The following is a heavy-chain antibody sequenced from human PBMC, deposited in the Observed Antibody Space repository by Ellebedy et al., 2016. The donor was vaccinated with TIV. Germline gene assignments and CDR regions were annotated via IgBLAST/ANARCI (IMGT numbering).Heavy chain of an antibody. CDR3: ARVPYSSGHCDAFDV. Sequence: GGSLRLSXAASGFTFSSSTMHWVRQAPGWGLDWVAGISFDGRAVHYADSVKGRFTISRDNSKNTLSLQMNSLRGEDSAIYYCARVPYSSGHCDAFDVWGRGTAVTVSS. CDR1: GFTFSSST. J-gene: IGHJ3*01. V-gene: IGHV3-30*04. D-gene: IGHD6-19*01. CDR2: ISFDGRAV.